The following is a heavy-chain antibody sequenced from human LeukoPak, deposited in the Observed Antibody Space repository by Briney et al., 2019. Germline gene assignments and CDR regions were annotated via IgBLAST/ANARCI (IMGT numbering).Heavy chain of an antibody. J-gene: IGHJ6*04. Sequence: SETLSLTCAVSGYSISSGYYWGWIRPPPGKGLEWIGSIYHSGSTYYNPSLKSRVTISVDTSKNQFSLKLSSVTAADTAVYYCAREGYCSSTSCYGNGMDVWGKGTTVTVSS. CDR3: AREGYCSSTSCYGNGMDV. CDR1: GYSISSGYY. CDR2: IYHSGST. V-gene: IGHV4-38-2*02. D-gene: IGHD2-2*01.